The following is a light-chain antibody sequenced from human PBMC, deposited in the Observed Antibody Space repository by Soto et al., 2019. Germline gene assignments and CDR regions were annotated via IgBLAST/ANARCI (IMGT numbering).Light chain of an antibody. CDR1: QTVKSR. Sequence: ILLTQSPATLSSSPGERATLSCRAGQTVKSRLAWYQHKPGKAPRLLIYHTSNRATGIPARFSGSGSGTDFTLTISSLEPEDFEVYYCHQRQSWPRTFGQGTKVDIK. CDR2: HTS. J-gene: IGKJ1*01. V-gene: IGKV3-11*01. CDR3: HQRQSWPRT.